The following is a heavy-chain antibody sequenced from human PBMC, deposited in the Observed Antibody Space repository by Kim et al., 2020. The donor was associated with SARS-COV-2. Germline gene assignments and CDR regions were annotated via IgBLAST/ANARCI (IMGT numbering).Heavy chain of an antibody. CDR2: IIPILGIA. CDR1: GGTFSSYA. D-gene: IGHD1-26*01. CDR3: ASLGVVGATNYFDY. Sequence: SVKVSCKASGGTFSSYAISWVRQAPGQGLEWMGRIIPILGIANYAQKFQGRVTITADKSTSTAYMELSSLRSEDTAVYYCASLGVVGATNYFDYWGQGTLVTVSS. V-gene: IGHV1-69*04. J-gene: IGHJ4*02.